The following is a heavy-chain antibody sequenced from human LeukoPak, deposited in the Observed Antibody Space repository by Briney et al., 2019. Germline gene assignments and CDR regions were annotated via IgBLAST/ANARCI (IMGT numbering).Heavy chain of an antibody. CDR2: IYYSGST. D-gene: IGHD1-20*01. V-gene: IGHV4-59*01. Sequence: SETLSLTCTGSGGSISSDDWSWIRQPPGKGLEYIGYIYYSGSTNYNPSLKSRVTISVDTSKNQFSLKLSSVTAADTAVYYCARGHLTGTYKIDYWGQGTLVTVSS. J-gene: IGHJ4*02. CDR1: GGSISSDD. CDR3: ARGHLTGTYKIDY.